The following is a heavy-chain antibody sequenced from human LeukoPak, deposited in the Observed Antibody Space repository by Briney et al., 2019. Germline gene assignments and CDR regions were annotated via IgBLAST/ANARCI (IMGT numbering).Heavy chain of an antibody. CDR1: GYTFTGYY. CDR3: ARGSGWYPFDY. J-gene: IGHJ4*02. Sequence: SVKVSCKASGYTFTGYYMHWVRQAPGQGLEWMGGIIPIFGTANYAQKFQGRVTITADESTSTAYMELSSLRSEDTAVYYCARGSGWYPFDYWGQGTLVTVSS. D-gene: IGHD6-19*01. V-gene: IGHV1-69*13. CDR2: IIPIFGTA.